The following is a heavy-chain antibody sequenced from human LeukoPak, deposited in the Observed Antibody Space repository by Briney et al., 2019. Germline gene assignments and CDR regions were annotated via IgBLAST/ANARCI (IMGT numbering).Heavy chain of an antibody. D-gene: IGHD6-13*01. V-gene: IGHV3-23*01. CDR1: GFTFRAYA. Sequence: GGSLRLSCAASGFTFRAYAMSWVRQAPGKGLEWVSAISSSGGNTYYADSVKGRFTISGDNSKNTLYLQMNSLRAEDTAVYYCAKKSQAAAGPSYFDYWGQGTLVTVSS. CDR3: AKKSQAAAGPSYFDY. CDR2: ISSSGGNT. J-gene: IGHJ4*02.